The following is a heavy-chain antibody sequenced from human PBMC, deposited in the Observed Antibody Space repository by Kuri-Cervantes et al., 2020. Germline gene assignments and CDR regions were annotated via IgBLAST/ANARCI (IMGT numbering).Heavy chain of an antibody. CDR2: IYYNGIT. CDR3: ARGGGQWLSGSRKAKGWSDY. CDR1: GGSISSYY. V-gene: IGHV4-59*12. Sequence: GSLRLSCAVSGGSISSYYWNWIRQPPGKGLEWIGYIYYNGITNYNPSLKSRVTISVDTSKNQFSLKLSSVTAADTAVYYCARGGGQWLSGSRKAKGWSDYWGQGTLVTVSS. D-gene: IGHD6-19*01. J-gene: IGHJ4*02.